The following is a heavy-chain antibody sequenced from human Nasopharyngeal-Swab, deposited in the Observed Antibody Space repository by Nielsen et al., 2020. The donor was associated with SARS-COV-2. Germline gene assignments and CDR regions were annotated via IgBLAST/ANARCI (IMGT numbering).Heavy chain of an antibody. J-gene: IGHJ6*02. CDR1: GFSFSGCS. Sequence: GESLKISCAASGFSFSGCSMNWVRQALGKGLEWVSYISSGSRTLYYADSVKGRFTISRDNAKNSLYLQMNSLRDEDTALYYCAGGSGSYGGAYQYYYAMDVWGQGTTVTVSS. V-gene: IGHV3-48*02. D-gene: IGHD6-19*01. CDR3: AGGSGSYGGAYQYYYAMDV. CDR2: ISSGSRTL.